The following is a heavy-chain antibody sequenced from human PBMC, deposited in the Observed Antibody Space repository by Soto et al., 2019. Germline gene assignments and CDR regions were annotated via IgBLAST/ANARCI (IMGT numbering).Heavy chain of an antibody. V-gene: IGHV1-2*04. CDR1: GYTFTGYY. D-gene: IGHD4-17*01. J-gene: IGHJ6*02. CDR3: ARVHGDYSGYYYGMDG. Sequence: QVQLVQSGAEVKKPGASVKVSCKASGYTFTGYYMHWVRQAPGQWLEWMGWINPNSGGTNYAQKFQGWVTMTRDTSISTAYMELSRLRSDDTAVYYCARVHGDYSGYYYGMDGWGQGTTVTVSS. CDR2: INPNSGGT.